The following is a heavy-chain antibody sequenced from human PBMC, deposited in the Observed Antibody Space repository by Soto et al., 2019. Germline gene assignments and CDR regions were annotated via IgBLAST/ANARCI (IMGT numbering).Heavy chain of an antibody. Sequence: PGESLKISCKGSGYSFTSYWIGWVRQMPGKGLEWMGIIYPGDSDTRYSPSFQGQVTISADKSISTAYLQWSSLKASDTAMYYCARRSYSGSYYYYYGMDVWGQGSSVTVSS. CDR3: ARRSYSGSYYYYYGMDV. CDR2: IYPGDSDT. CDR1: GYSFTSYW. V-gene: IGHV5-51*01. D-gene: IGHD1-26*01. J-gene: IGHJ6*02.